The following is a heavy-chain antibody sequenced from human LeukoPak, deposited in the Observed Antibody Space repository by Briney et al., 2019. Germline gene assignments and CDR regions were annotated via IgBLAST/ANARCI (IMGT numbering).Heavy chain of an antibody. Sequence: GGSLRLSCAASGLTFSSYGMSWVRQAPGKGLEWVSTISGSGGSTYYADSVKGRFTISRDNSKNTLYLQMNSLRAEDTAVYYCAKAGEVGATYYFDYWGQGTLVTVSS. CDR2: ISGSGGST. V-gene: IGHV3-23*01. CDR1: GLTFSSYG. D-gene: IGHD1-26*01. J-gene: IGHJ4*02. CDR3: AKAGEVGATYYFDY.